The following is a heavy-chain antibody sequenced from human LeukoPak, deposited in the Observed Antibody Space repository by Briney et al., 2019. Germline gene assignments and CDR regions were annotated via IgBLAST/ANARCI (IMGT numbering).Heavy chain of an antibody. Sequence: SVKVSCKASGGTFSSYAISWVRQAPGQGLEWMGGIIPIFGTANYAQKFQGRVTITTDESTSTAYMELSSLRSEDTAVYYRARTGALRYFDWLPPHFDYWGQGTLVTVSS. V-gene: IGHV1-69*05. D-gene: IGHD3-9*01. CDR1: GGTFSSYA. CDR2: IIPIFGTA. CDR3: ARTGALRYFDWLPPHFDY. J-gene: IGHJ4*02.